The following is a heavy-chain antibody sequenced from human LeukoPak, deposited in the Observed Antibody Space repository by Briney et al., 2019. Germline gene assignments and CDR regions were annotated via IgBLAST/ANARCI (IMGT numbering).Heavy chain of an antibody. CDR2: VYIGVST. V-gene: IGHV4-61*02. Sequence: SETLSLTCSVSGASITSESYYWTWVRQPAGKGLEWLGRVYIGVSTIYNPSLKSRATISVDTSKNQIFLKLSSVTAADTAVYYCARDGGRVGASDFVEYFEYFQQWGQGTLVTVSS. J-gene: IGHJ1*01. CDR3: ARDGGRVGASDFVEYFEYFQQ. D-gene: IGHD1-26*01. CDR1: GASITSESYY.